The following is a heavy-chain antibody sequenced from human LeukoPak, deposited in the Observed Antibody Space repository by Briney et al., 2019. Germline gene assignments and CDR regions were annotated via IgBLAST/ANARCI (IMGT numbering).Heavy chain of an antibody. J-gene: IGHJ4*02. CDR3: ARARCSSTSCPFDY. D-gene: IGHD2-2*01. CDR2: INPNSGGT. Sequence: GASVKVSCKASGYTFTGYYMHWVRQAPGQGLEWVGWINPNSGGTNYAQKFQGRVTMTGDTSISTAYMELSRLRSDDTAVYYCARARCSSTSCPFDYWGQGTLVTVSS. V-gene: IGHV1-2*02. CDR1: GYTFTGYY.